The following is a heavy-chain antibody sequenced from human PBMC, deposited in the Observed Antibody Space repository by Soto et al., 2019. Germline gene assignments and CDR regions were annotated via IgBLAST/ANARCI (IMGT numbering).Heavy chain of an antibody. V-gene: IGHV4-39*01. CDR2: IYYSGST. D-gene: IGHD1-26*01. J-gene: IGHJ4*02. CDR3: ARPTGWELLRRGGYYFDY. Sequence: PSETLSLTCTVSGGSISSSSYYWGWIRQPPGKGLEWIGSIYYSGSTYYNPSLKSRVTISVDTSKNQFSLKLSSVTAADTAVYYCARPTGWELLRRGGYYFDYWGQGTLVTVSS. CDR1: GGSISSSSYY.